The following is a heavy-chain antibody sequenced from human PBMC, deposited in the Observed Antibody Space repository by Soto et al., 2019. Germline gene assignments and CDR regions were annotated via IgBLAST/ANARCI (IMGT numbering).Heavy chain of an antibody. CDR1: GFTFSSYG. V-gene: IGHV3-33*01. CDR2: IWYDGSNK. D-gene: IGHD6-19*01. J-gene: IGHJ4*02. Sequence: QVQLVESGGGVVQPGRSLRLSCAASGFTFSSYGMHWVRQAPGKGLEWVAVIWYDGSNKYYADSVKGRFTISRDNSKNTLYLQMNSLRAEDTAVYYCARAVAGLFDYWGQGTLVTVSS. CDR3: ARAVAGLFDY.